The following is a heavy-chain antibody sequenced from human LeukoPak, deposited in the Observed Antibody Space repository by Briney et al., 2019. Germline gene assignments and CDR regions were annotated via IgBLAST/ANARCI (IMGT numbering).Heavy chain of an antibody. CDR3: AAGATGLHDAFDY. CDR1: GGTFSSYA. J-gene: IGHJ4*02. Sequence: SVKVSCKASGGTFSSYAISWVRQAPGQGLEWMGRIIPILGIANYAQKFQGRVTITADKSTSTAYMELSSLRSEDTAVYYCAAGATGLHDAFDYWGLGTLVTVSP. CDR2: IIPILGIA. D-gene: IGHD1-26*01. V-gene: IGHV1-69*04.